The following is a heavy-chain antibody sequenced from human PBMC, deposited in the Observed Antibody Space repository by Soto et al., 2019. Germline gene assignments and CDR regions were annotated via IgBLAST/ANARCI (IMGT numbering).Heavy chain of an antibody. J-gene: IGHJ4*02. CDR1: GFTFSSYG. CDR3: AKDRRYNWNDSTLDY. Sequence: VQLAESGGGLVQPGLSLRLSCAASGFTFSSYGMHWVRQAPGKGLEWVAVISYDGSNKYYADSVKGRFTISRDNSKNTLYLQMNSLRAEDTAVYYCAKDRRYNWNDSTLDYWGQGTLVTVSS. D-gene: IGHD1-1*01. CDR2: ISYDGSNK. V-gene: IGHV3-30*18.